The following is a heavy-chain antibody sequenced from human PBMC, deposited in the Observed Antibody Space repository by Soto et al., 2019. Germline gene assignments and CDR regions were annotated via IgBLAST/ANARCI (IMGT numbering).Heavy chain of an antibody. J-gene: IGHJ6*02. CDR1: GFTFSSYA. V-gene: IGHV3-64*01. CDR3: TTSRLRGYYYYYGMDV. Sequence: GESLKISCAASGFTFSSYAMHWVRQAPGKGLEYVSAISSNGGSTYYANSVKGRFTISRDNSKNTLYLQMGSLRAEDMAVYYCTTSRLRGYYYYYGMDVWGQGTTVTVSS. CDR2: ISSNGGST.